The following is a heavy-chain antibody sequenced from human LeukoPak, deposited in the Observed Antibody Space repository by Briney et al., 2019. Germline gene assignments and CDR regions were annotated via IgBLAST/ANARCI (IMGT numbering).Heavy chain of an antibody. CDR1: GFTFGDYA. CDR2: IRSKAYGGTT. Sequence: GESLRLSCTASGFTFGDYAMSWFRQAPGKGLEWVGFIRSKAYGGTTEYAASVKGRFTISRDDSKSIAYLQMNSLKIEDTAVYYCTRDKSYGVYSYGHYWGQGTLVTVSS. J-gene: IGHJ4*02. V-gene: IGHV3-49*03. CDR3: TRDKSYGVYSYGHY. D-gene: IGHD5-18*01.